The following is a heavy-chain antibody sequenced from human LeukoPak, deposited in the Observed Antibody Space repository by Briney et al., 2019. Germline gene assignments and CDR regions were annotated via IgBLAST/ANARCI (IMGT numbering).Heavy chain of an antibody. CDR3: ATVFDF. V-gene: IGHV3-74*01. CDR2: IDDVGIVT. CDR1: GFTFRNYG. Sequence: QSGGSLRLSCAASGFTFRNYGMYWVRQAPGKGLEWVSRIDDVGIVTSSADSVKGRFTISRDDAKNTVYLQMNSLRAEDTAVYYCATVFDFWGQGTLVTVSS. D-gene: IGHD2-21*02. J-gene: IGHJ5*01.